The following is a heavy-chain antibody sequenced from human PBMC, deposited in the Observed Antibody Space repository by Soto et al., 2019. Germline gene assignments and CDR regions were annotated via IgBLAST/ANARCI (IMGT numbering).Heavy chain of an antibody. CDR3: ARDLRFTEMITFGGVIVLPRSGFAP. V-gene: IGHV4-30-4*01. J-gene: IGHJ5*02. CDR2: IYYSGST. CDR1: GGSISSGDYY. Sequence: PSETLSLTCTVSGGSISSGDYYWSWIRQPPGKGLEWIGYIYYSGSTYYNPSLKSRVTISVDTSKNQFSLKLSSVTAADTAVYYCARDLRFTEMITFGGVIVLPRSGFAPWGQGPLVT. D-gene: IGHD3-16*01.